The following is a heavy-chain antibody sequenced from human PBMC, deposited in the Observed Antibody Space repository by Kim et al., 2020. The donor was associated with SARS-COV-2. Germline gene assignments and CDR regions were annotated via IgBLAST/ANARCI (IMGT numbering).Heavy chain of an antibody. J-gene: IGHJ6*02. CDR1: GFTFSSYG. CDR2: ISYDGSNK. V-gene: IGHV3-33*05. CDR3: ARDHGYCSGGSCYSSTRYYYYGMDV. Sequence: GGSLRLSCAASGFTFSSYGMHWVRQAPGKGLEWVAVISYDGSNKYYADSVKGRFTISRDNSKNTLYLQMNSLRAEDTAVYYCARDHGYCSGGSCYSSTRYYYYGMDVWGQGTTVTVSS. D-gene: IGHD2-15*01.